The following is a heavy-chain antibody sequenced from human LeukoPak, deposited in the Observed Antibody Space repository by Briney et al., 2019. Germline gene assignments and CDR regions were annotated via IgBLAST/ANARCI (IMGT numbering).Heavy chain of an antibody. J-gene: IGHJ6*04. Sequence: ASVKVSCKASGGTFSSYGISWVRQAPGQGLEWMGGIIPIFGTANYAQKFQGRVTITADKSTSTAYMELSSLRSEDTAVYYCARAYGNYYYGMDVWGKGTTVTVSS. CDR1: GGTFSSYG. CDR2: IIPIFGTA. D-gene: IGHD3-10*01. V-gene: IGHV1-69*06. CDR3: ARAYGNYYYGMDV.